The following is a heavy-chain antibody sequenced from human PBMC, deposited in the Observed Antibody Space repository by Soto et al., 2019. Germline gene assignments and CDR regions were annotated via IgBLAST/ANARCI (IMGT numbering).Heavy chain of an antibody. CDR2: INTGNGNT. J-gene: IGHJ5*02. Sequence: ASVKVSCKASGYSFTSYAIHWMRQAPGQGLEWMGWINTGNGNTRYSQRFQGRVTLTTDTSASTAYMDVSSLTSEDTAVYYCARAISGYVSWGQGTLVTVSS. CDR1: GYSFTSYA. CDR3: ARAISGYVS. D-gene: IGHD5-12*01. V-gene: IGHV1-3*04.